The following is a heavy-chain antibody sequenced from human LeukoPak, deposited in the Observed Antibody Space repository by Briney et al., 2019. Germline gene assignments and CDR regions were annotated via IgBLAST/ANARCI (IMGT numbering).Heavy chain of an antibody. CDR1: GGTFSSYA. D-gene: IGHD3-10*01. CDR3: ARVSGLSSYYYYYMDV. Sequence: SVKVSCKASGGTFSSYAISWVRQAPGQGLEWMGVIIPIFGTANYAQKFQGRVTITTDESTSTAYMELSSLRSEDTAVYYCARVSGLSSYYYYYMDVWGKGTTVTVSS. V-gene: IGHV1-69*05. CDR2: IIPIFGTA. J-gene: IGHJ6*03.